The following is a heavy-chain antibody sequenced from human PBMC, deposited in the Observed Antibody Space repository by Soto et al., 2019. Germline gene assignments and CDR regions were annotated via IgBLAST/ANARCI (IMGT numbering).Heavy chain of an antibody. CDR1: GVTFSSFA. Sequence: QVQLVQSGAEVKQPESSVKVSCQASGVTFSSFAISWVRQAPGQGLEWMGGIIPIFRTPNYAQNFQGRVTITADESTSSLYMELSRLRSEDTAVYYCARSTGSGSRPGTHRFNWFDPWGQGTLVTVSS. CDR2: IIPIFRTP. V-gene: IGHV1-69*01. D-gene: IGHD5-12*01. J-gene: IGHJ5*02. CDR3: ARSTGSGSRPGTHRFNWFDP.